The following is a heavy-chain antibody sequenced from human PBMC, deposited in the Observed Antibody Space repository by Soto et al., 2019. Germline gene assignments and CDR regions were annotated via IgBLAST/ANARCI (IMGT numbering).Heavy chain of an antibody. Sequence: LRLSCAASGFTFSSYAMSWVRQAPGKGLEWVSAISGSGGSTYYADSVKGRFTISRDNSKNTLYLQMNSLRAEDTAVYYCAKDAAYYYDSSGYYDYWGQGTLVTVSS. D-gene: IGHD3-22*01. CDR3: AKDAAYYYDSSGYYDY. V-gene: IGHV3-23*01. CDR2: ISGSGGST. CDR1: GFTFSSYA. J-gene: IGHJ4*02.